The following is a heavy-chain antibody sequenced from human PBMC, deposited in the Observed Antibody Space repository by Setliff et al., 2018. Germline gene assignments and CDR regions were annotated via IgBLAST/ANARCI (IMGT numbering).Heavy chain of an antibody. D-gene: IGHD3-22*01. CDR1: GFTFSTYS. Sequence: GGSLRLSCAASGFTFSTYSLIWVRQAPGTGLEWVSSISPSSSHIYYADSAEGRFTISRDNAKNTLYLQMNSLRAEDTAVYYCAKGTSYFSDSSGYYYDGLTPSGYMDVWGKGTTVTVSS. V-gene: IGHV3-21*04. J-gene: IGHJ6*03. CDR3: AKGTSYFSDSSGYYYDGLTPSGYMDV. CDR2: ISPSSSHI.